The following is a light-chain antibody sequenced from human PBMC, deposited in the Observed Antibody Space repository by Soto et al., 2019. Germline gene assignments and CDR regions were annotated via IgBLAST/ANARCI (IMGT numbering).Light chain of an antibody. Sequence: EIVLTQSPGVLSLSVGEIATLSCRASQTVKSSYLAWYQQKPGQAPRLLIYDASTRAAGIPDRFSASGSGTDFTLIISRLEPEDFAVYSCQQYASSPQTLGQGTKVDIK. CDR3: QQYASSPQT. V-gene: IGKV3-20*01. CDR1: QTVKSSY. J-gene: IGKJ1*01. CDR2: DAS.